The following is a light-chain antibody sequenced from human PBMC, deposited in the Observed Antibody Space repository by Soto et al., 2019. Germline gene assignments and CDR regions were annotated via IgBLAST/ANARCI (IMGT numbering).Light chain of an antibody. Sequence: EIVMTQSPATRSVSPGERATLSCRASQSVSSNLAWYQQKPGQAPRLLIYGASTRPTGIPARFSGSGSGTEFILTISSLQSEDFAVYYCQQYNNWPPMAFGQGTKVEIK. J-gene: IGKJ1*01. CDR2: GAS. V-gene: IGKV3-15*01. CDR3: QQYNNWPPMA. CDR1: QSVSSN.